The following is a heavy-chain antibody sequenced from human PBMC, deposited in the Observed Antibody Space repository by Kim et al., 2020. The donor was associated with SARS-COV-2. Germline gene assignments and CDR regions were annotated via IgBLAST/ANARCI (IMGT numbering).Heavy chain of an antibody. CDR1: GFTFSTYG. J-gene: IGHJ4*02. Sequence: GGSLRLSCAASGFTFSTYGMHWVRQTPVKGLEWVAIISYDGNNKYYADSVKGRFTISRDNSKNTLYLQMNNLRTEDTAVYYCAKDSGGYTYIFDYWGQGTPVTVSS. CDR2: ISYDGNNK. V-gene: IGHV3-30*18. D-gene: IGHD5-18*01. CDR3: AKDSGGYTYIFDY.